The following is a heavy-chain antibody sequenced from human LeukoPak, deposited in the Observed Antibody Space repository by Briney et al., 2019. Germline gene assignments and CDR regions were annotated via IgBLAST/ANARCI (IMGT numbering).Heavy chain of an antibody. Sequence: GRSLRLSCASSGFTFSRYGMHWVRQAPGKGLQWVAVISYDGSDKYYADSVKGRFTISRDNSKDTLYLQMNSLRAEDTAVYYCAKDPGSGWFLIAYFDYWGQGTLVTVSS. D-gene: IGHD6-19*01. CDR2: ISYDGSDK. J-gene: IGHJ4*02. CDR1: GFTFSRYG. CDR3: AKDPGSGWFLIAYFDY. V-gene: IGHV3-30*18.